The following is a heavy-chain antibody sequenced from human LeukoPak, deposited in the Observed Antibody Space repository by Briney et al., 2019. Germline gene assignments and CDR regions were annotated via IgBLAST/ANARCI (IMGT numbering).Heavy chain of an antibody. CDR1: GFTFSSYW. CDR2: IYSGGGT. V-gene: IGHV3-53*01. J-gene: IGHJ4*02. CDR3: ARDLPMVD. Sequence: GGSLRLSCAASGFTFSSYWMSWVRQAPGKGLEWVSVIYSGGGTYYADSVKGRFTISRDNSKNTLYLQMNSLGVEDTAVYYCARDLPMVDWGQGTLVTVSS. D-gene: IGHD2-15*01.